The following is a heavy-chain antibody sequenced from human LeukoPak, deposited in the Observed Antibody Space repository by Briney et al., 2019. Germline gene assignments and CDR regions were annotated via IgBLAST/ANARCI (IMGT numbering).Heavy chain of an antibody. J-gene: IGHJ4*02. D-gene: IGHD6-19*01. Sequence: PSETLSLTCTVSGGSISSSSYYWGWIRQPPGKGLEWIGYIYHSGSTYYNPSLKSRVTISVDTSKNQFSLKLTSVTAADTAVYYCAREQWLVPHYFDYWGQGTLVTVSS. CDR1: GGSISSSSYY. CDR3: AREQWLVPHYFDY. V-gene: IGHV4-39*07. CDR2: IYHSGST.